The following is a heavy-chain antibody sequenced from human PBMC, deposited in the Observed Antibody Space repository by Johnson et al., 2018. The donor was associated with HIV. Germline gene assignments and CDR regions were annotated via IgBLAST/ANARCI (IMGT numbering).Heavy chain of an antibody. CDR3: TPDGYNLGGAFDI. J-gene: IGHJ3*02. CDR2: LRYDGSNK. Sequence: QVQLVESGGGVVQPGGSLRLSCAASGFTFSTYGMHWVRQAPGKGLEWVAFLRYDGSNKYYADSVKGRFTISRDNSKNTLYLQMNSLKTEDTAVYYCTPDGYNLGGAFDIWGQGTMVTVSS. V-gene: IGHV3-30*02. D-gene: IGHD5-24*01. CDR1: GFTFSTYG.